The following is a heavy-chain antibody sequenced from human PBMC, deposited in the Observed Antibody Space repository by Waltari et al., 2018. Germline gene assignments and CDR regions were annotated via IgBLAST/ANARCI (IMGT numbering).Heavy chain of an antibody. V-gene: IGHV4-34*01. Sequence: QVQLQQWGAGLLKPSETLSLTCAVYGGSFSGYYWSWIRQPPGKGLAWIGEINHSGSTNYNPSLKSRVTISVDTSKNQFSLKLSSVTAADTAVYYCARVGMYYDILTGYRYYYYYGMDVWGQGTTVTVSS. J-gene: IGHJ6*02. CDR2: INHSGST. CDR3: ARVGMYYDILTGYRYYYYYGMDV. CDR1: GGSFSGYY. D-gene: IGHD3-9*01.